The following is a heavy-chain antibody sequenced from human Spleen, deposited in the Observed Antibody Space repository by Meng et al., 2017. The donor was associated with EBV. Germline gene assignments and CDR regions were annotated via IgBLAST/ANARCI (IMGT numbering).Heavy chain of an antibody. D-gene: IGHD7-27*01. J-gene: IGHJ4*02. Sequence: GSGPQLVHPTRTIRLTGTSSGFSLSIREVVRGVFRKPPGRALECLALIYWDDVERYSPSLRSRLTITKDTSKNQVFLTMTNMDPVDTATYFCAHDLGHFDYWGQGTLVTVSS. CDR3: AHDLGHFDY. CDR1: GFSLSIREVV. V-gene: IGHV2-5*02. CDR2: IYWDDVE.